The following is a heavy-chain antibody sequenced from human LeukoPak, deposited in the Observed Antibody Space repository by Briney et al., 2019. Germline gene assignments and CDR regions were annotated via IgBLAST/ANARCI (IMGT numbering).Heavy chain of an antibody. CDR2: IKQDGSEK. CDR1: GFTFSSYW. J-gene: IGHJ3*02. D-gene: IGHD3-3*01. Sequence: AGGSLRLSCAASGFTFSSYWMSWVRRAPGKGLEWVANIKQDGSEKYYVDSVKGRFTISRDNAKNSLYLQMNSLRAEDTAVYYCARDSTIYDFWSGYSGAFDIWGQGTMVTVSS. V-gene: IGHV3-7*01. CDR3: ARDSTIYDFWSGYSGAFDI.